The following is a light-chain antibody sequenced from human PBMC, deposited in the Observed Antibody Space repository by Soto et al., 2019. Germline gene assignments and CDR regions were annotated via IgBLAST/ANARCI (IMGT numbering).Light chain of an antibody. CDR3: QQYGYLIT. V-gene: IGKV3-20*01. CDR1: QSVSSTY. CDR2: GAS. Sequence: EIVLTQSPGTLSLSPGDTATLSCRASQSVSSTYLAWYQQKPGQAPRLLIYGASSRATGIPDRFSGSGSGTDFTLIISGLEHEDFAVYYCQQYGYLITFGQGTRLEIK. J-gene: IGKJ5*01.